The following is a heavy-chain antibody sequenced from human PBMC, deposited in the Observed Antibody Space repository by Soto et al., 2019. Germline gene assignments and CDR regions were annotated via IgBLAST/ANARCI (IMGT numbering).Heavy chain of an antibody. V-gene: IGHV3-30-3*01. D-gene: IGHD2-2*01. Sequence: QVQLVESGGGVVQPGRSLRLSCAASGFTFSSYAMHWVRQAPGKGLEWVAVISYDGSNKYYADSVKGRFTISRDTSKNTLYLQMNSLRAEDTAVYYCARARLDTPALDYWGQGTLVTVSS. CDR2: ISYDGSNK. CDR1: GFTFSSYA. CDR3: ARARLDTPALDY. J-gene: IGHJ4*02.